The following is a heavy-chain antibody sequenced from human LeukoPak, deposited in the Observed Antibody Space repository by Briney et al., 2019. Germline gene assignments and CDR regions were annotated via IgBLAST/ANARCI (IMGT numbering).Heavy chain of an antibody. Sequence: GGSLRLSCAASGFTFSNYWMSWVRQAPGKGLEWVANIKQDGSEKFYVDSVKGRFTISRDNAKKSLHLQMNSLRVEDTAVYYCARVQGSSGPGIFEYWGQGTLVTVSS. D-gene: IGHD6-19*01. CDR2: IKQDGSEK. CDR1: GFTFSNYW. V-gene: IGHV3-7*01. J-gene: IGHJ4*02. CDR3: ARVQGSSGPGIFEY.